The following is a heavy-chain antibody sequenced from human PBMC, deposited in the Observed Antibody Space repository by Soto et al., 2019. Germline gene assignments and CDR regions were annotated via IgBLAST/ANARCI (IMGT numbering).Heavy chain of an antibody. V-gene: IGHV3-30*18. J-gene: IGHJ4*02. D-gene: IGHD2-21*01. CDR2: ISYDGSNK. CDR1: GFTFSSYG. Sequence: GGSLRLSCAASGFTFSSYGMHWVRQAPGKGLEWVAVISYDGSNKYYADSVKGRFTISRDNSKNTLYLQMNSLRAEDTAVYYCAKVQLEGYSGAFDYWGQGTLVTVSS. CDR3: AKVQLEGYSGAFDY.